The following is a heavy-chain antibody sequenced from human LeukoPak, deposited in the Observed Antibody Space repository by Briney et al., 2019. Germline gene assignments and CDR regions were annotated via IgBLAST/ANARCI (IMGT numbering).Heavy chain of an antibody. D-gene: IGHD1-1*01. Sequence: ASVKVSCKVPGYTLTELSMHWVRQAPGKGLEWMGGFDPEDGETIYAQKFQGRVTMTEDTSPDTAYMELSSLRSEDTAVYYCATPGNNPALSHFDYWGQGTLGTVSS. CDR2: FDPEDGET. J-gene: IGHJ4*02. V-gene: IGHV1-24*01. CDR1: GYTLTELS. CDR3: ATPGNNPALSHFDY.